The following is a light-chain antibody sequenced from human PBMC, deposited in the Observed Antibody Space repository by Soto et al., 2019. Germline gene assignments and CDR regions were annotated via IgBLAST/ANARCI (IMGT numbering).Light chain of an antibody. J-gene: IGLJ1*01. Sequence: QSVLTQPAPVSGSPGQSITISCTGTNTDVGSYNLVSWYLQHPGKAPKPIIYEVNKRPSGVSNRFSGSKSGNTASLTISGLQAEDEADYYCCSYAGSSTLRVFGTGTKVTVL. CDR1: NTDVGSYNL. V-gene: IGLV2-23*02. CDR3: CSYAGSSTLRV. CDR2: EVN.